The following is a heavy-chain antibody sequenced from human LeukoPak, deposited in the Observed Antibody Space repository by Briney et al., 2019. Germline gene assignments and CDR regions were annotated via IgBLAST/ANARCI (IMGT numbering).Heavy chain of an antibody. CDR3: TRRYGDYGLAFDY. D-gene: IGHD4-17*01. CDR2: IRSKANSYAT. Sequence: GGSLRLSCAASGFTFSGSAMHWVRQASGKGLEWVGRIRSKANSYATAYAASVKGRFTIPRDDSKNTAYLQMNSLKTEDTAVYYCTRRYGDYGLAFDYWGQGTLVTVSS. J-gene: IGHJ4*02. CDR1: GFTFSGSA. V-gene: IGHV3-73*01.